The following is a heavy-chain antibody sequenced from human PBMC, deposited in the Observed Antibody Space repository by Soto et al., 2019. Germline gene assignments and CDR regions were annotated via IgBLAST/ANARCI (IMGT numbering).Heavy chain of an antibody. CDR2: INPSDGST. CDR1: GYTFTNYY. J-gene: IGHJ4*02. D-gene: IGHD4-17*01. Sequence: QVLLVQSGAEVKKPGASVKVSCKASGYTFTNYYMHWVRQAPGQGLEWMGVINPSDGSTYYAQKFQGRGTMTGDTSTSTLYMDLSSLRSEDTAVYYCVRDRFGYGDSGDWGQGTLVTVSS. V-gene: IGHV1-46*01. CDR3: VRDRFGYGDSGD.